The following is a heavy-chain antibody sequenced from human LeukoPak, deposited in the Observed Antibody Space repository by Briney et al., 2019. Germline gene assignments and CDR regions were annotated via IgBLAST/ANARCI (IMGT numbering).Heavy chain of an antibody. V-gene: IGHV3-30*03. CDR2: ISYDGSNK. D-gene: IGHD6-19*01. J-gene: IGHJ4*02. CDR3: ARDWGRRYSSGWYGDFDY. CDR1: GFTFSTYG. Sequence: GGSLRLSCAASGFTFSTYGMHWVRQAPGKGLEWVAVISYDGSNKYYADSVKGRFTISRDNSKNTLYLQMNSLRPEDTAVYYCARDWGRRYSSGWYGDFDYWGQGTLVTVSS.